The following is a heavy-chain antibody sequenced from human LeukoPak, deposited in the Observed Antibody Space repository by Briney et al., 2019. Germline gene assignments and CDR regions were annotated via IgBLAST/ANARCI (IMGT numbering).Heavy chain of an antibody. J-gene: IGHJ4*02. CDR2: ISDDGSTK. CDR3: AKALYVVVPAAISTHPGY. CDR1: GFTFSSYW. D-gene: IGHD2-2*02. V-gene: IGHV3-30*18. Sequence: GGSLRLSCAASGFTFSSYWMSWVRQAPGKGQEWVAVISDDGSTKFYADSVKGRFTISRDISKNTLYLQMNSLRAEDTAVYYCAKALYVVVPAAISTHPGYWGQGTLVTVSS.